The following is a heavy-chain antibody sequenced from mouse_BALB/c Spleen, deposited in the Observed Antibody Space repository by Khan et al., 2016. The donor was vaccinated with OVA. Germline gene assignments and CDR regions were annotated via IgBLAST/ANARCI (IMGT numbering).Heavy chain of an antibody. V-gene: IGHV5-6-5*01. J-gene: IGHJ3*01. Sequence: EVELVESGGGLVQPGGSLKLSCAASGFTYSNYAMSWVRQTPEKRLEWVASISSGGSTYYPDSVKGRFTLSRDNSRNILTLQMSSLRSEDTAMYYCARDYWFAYWGQGTLVTVSA. CDR1: GFTYSNYA. CDR2: ISSGGST. CDR3: ARDYWFAY.